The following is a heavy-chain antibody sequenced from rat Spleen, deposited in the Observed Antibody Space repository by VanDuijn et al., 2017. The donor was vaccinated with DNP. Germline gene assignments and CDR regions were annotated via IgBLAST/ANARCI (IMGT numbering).Heavy chain of an antibody. CDR3: TRGSSLPGYLDY. Sequence: EVQLVESGGGSVQPGRSMKLSCAASGFTFSSFPMAWVRQAPTKGLDWVATISNTGDSTYYRDSVRGRFTNSRDNGESSLYLQMNSLWSEDTATYYCTRGSSLPGYLDYWGQGVLVTVSS. V-gene: IGHV5-46*01. CDR2: ISNTGDST. D-gene: IGHD1-4*01. CDR1: GFTFSSFP. J-gene: IGHJ2*01.